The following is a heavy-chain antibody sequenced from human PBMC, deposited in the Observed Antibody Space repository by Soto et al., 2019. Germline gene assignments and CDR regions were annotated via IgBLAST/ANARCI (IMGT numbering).Heavy chain of an antibody. D-gene: IGHD3-16*01. CDR2: INYSGST. V-gene: IGHV4-59*01. Sequence: QVQLQESGPGLVKASETLSLTCTVSGGSISSYYWSWIRQPPGKTLEWIGYINYSGSTNYNPSLKSRVTISVDTSKNQFSLKPSSVTAADTAMYYCARGGTYSRLIIGDWFDPWGQGTLVTVSS. J-gene: IGHJ5*02. CDR3: ARGGTYSRLIIGDWFDP. CDR1: GGSISSYY.